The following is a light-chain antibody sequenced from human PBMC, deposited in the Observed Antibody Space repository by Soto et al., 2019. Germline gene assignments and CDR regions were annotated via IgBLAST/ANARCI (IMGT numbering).Light chain of an antibody. Sequence: QSALTQPASVSGSPGQSITISCPGTSSDVGGYNFVSWYQQYPGKAPKLMIYEVSNRPSGVSNRFSGSKSGNTASLTISGLQAEDESDYYCSSYTGSSTRYVFGTGTKVTVL. CDR3: SSYTGSSTRYV. CDR1: SSDVGGYNF. CDR2: EVS. V-gene: IGLV2-14*01. J-gene: IGLJ1*01.